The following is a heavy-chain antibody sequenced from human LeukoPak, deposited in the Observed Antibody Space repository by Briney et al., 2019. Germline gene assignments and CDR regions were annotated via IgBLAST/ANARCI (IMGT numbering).Heavy chain of an antibody. J-gene: IGHJ4*02. Sequence: SETLSLTCTVSGGSISSGDYYWSWIRQPPGKGLEWIGYIYYSGSTYYNPSLKSRVTISVDTSKNQFSLKLSSVTAVDTAVYYCARDYYGGNSIDYWGQGTLVTVSS. CDR1: GGSISSGDYY. CDR2: IYYSGST. V-gene: IGHV4-30-4*08. CDR3: ARDYYGGNSIDY. D-gene: IGHD4-23*01.